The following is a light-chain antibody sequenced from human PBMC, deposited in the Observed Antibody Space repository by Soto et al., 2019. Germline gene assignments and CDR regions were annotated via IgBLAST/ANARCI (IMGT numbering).Light chain of an antibody. CDR3: QQYNNWPET. V-gene: IGKV3-15*01. Sequence: EIVMTQSPATLSVSPGERATLACRASQSVSSNLAWYQQKPGQAPRLLIYGASTRATGIPARISGSGSGTEFTLSISGLQSEDCAVYYCQQYNNWPETFGQGTKLEIK. CDR2: GAS. CDR1: QSVSSN. J-gene: IGKJ2*01.